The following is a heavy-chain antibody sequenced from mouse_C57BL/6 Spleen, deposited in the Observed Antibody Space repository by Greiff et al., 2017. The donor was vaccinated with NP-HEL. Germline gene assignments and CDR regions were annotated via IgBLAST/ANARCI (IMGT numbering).Heavy chain of an antibody. CDR2: IDPSDSET. CDR3: ARSGSNYGSWFAY. D-gene: IGHD2-5*01. J-gene: IGHJ3*01. V-gene: IGHV1-52*01. Sequence: QVQLQQPGAELVRPGSSVKLSCKASGYTFTSYWMHWVKQRPIQGLEWIGNIDPSDSETHYNQKFKDKATLTVDKSSSTAYMQLSSLTSEDSAVYYCARSGSNYGSWFAYWGQGTLVTVSA. CDR1: GYTFTSYW.